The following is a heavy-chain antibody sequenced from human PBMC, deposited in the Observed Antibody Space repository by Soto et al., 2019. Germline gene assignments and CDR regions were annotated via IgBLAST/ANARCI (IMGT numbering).Heavy chain of an antibody. CDR1: GFTFSSYA. J-gene: IGHJ3*02. CDR2: ISGSGGST. D-gene: IGHD3-10*01. V-gene: IGHV3-23*01. Sequence: EVQLLESGGGLVQPGGSLRLSCAASGFTFSSYAMSWVRQAPGKGLEWVSAISGSGGSTYYADSVKGRFTISRDNSKNTLYLQMNSLRAEDTAVYYCAKFHFGKSRLGPPGYGSDYDAFDIWGQGTMVTVSS. CDR3: AKFHFGKSRLGPPGYGSDYDAFDI.